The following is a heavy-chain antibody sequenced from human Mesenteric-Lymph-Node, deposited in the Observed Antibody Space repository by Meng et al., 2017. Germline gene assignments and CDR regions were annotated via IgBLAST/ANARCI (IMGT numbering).Heavy chain of an antibody. Sequence: SVKVSCKASGGTFSSYAISWVRQAPGQGLEWMGGIIPIFGTANYAQKFQGRVTMTEDTSTDTAYMELGSLRSEDTAVYYCATVGPAPYYYDSSGYAHWGQGTLVTVSS. CDR3: ATVGPAPYYYDSSGYAH. CDR1: GGTFSSYA. CDR2: IIPIFGTA. D-gene: IGHD3-22*01. J-gene: IGHJ4*02. V-gene: IGHV1-69*06.